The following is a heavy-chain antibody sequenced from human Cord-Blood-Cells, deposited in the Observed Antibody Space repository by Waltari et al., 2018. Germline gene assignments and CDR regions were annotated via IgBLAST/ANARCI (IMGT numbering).Heavy chain of an antibody. CDR3: ASLCSGGSCNPDYYYGMDV. V-gene: IGHV4-34*01. J-gene: IGHJ6*02. D-gene: IGHD2-15*01. CDR1: GGSFSGYY. CDR2: INHSGST. Sequence: QVQLQQWGAGLLKPSETLSLTCAVYGGSFSGYYWRWIRQPPGKRLEWIGEINHSGSTNYNPSLKSRVTISVDTSKNQFSLKLSSVTAADTAVYYCASLCSGGSCNPDYYYGMDVWGQGTTVTVSS.